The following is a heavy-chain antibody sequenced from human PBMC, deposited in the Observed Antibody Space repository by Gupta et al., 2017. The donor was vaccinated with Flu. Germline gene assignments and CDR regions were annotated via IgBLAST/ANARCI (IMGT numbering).Heavy chain of an antibody. CDR2: IDPKSGGT. CDR1: TGYY. J-gene: IGHJ4*02. CDR3: VRGGGYGGYDLDY. D-gene: IGHD5-12*01. Sequence: TGYYIHWVRQAPGQGLEWMGWIDPKSGGTNYAQKFQGRVSMTRDTSIYTAYMELSRLRSDDTAVYYCVRGGGYGGYDLDYWGQGTLVTGSS. V-gene: IGHV1-2*02.